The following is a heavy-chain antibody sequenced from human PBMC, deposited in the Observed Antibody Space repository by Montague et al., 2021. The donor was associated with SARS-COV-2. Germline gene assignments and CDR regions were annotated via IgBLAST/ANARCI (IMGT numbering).Heavy chain of an antibody. CDR3: ARHESTGWVYYFDY. D-gene: IGHD2-8*01. Sequence: SETLSLTCTVSGGSISPYYWSWIRQSPAKGLEWMGYVHYTGSIIYNPSLESRVIISVDRSKNQFSLRLKSMTATDTAVYYCARHESTGWVYYFDYWGQGTLVTVSS. CDR2: VHYTGSI. CDR1: GGSISPYY. V-gene: IGHV4-59*08. J-gene: IGHJ4*02.